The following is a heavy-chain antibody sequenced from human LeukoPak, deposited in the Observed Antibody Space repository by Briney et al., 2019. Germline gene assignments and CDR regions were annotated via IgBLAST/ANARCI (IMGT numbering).Heavy chain of an antibody. J-gene: IGHJ6*03. CDR3: ARLVRNYYYMDV. D-gene: IGHD3-16*02. Sequence: GASVKVSCKASGYTFTGYYMPWVRQAPGQGLEWMGRINPNSGGTNYAQKFQGRVTTTRDTSISTAYMELSRLRSDDTAVYYCARLVRNYYYMDVWGKGTTVTVSS. CDR2: INPNSGGT. CDR1: GYTFTGYY. V-gene: IGHV1-2*06.